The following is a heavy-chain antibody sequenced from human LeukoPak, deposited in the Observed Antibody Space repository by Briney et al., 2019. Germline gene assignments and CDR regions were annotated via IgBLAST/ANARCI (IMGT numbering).Heavy chain of an antibody. D-gene: IGHD6-13*01. CDR1: GFTFSSYA. Sequence: GGSLRLSCAASGFTFSSYAMSWVRQAPGKGLEWVSTISGSGAYTYYADSVKGRFTISRDNSKNTLYLQMNSLRAEDTAVYYCARVLRDIAAAGSGIFDYWGQGTLVTVSS. J-gene: IGHJ4*02. CDR2: ISGSGAYT. CDR3: ARVLRDIAAAGSGIFDY. V-gene: IGHV3-23*01.